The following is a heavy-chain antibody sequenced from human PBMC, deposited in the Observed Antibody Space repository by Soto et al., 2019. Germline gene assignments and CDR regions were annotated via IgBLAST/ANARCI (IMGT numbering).Heavy chain of an antibody. D-gene: IGHD2-2*01. CDR1: GYTFTRYG. J-gene: IGHJ6*02. Sequence: QVQLVQSGAEVKNPGASVKVSCKASGYTFTRYGIGWARQAPGQGLEWMGWINTYNGNTNYGQNVQGRVTLTTDTSASTAYMELRSLRSNDTTIYYFAMMNVYMTPSPQDVWCQGTTIIVSS. CDR3: AMMNVYMTPSPQDV. V-gene: IGHV1-18*01. CDR2: INTYNGNT.